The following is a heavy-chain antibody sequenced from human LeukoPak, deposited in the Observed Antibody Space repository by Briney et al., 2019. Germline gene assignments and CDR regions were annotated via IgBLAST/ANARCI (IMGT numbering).Heavy chain of an antibody. J-gene: IGHJ6*02. V-gene: IGHV3-30-3*01. CDR2: ISYDGSNK. D-gene: IGHD3-10*01. Sequence: PGGSLRLSCAASGFTFSSYAMHWVRQAPGKGLEWVAVISYDGSNKYYADSVKGRFTISRDNSKNTLYLQMNSLRAEDTTVYYCATSTYYYGYYYYYYGMDVWGQGTTVTVSS. CDR1: GFTFSSYA. CDR3: ATSTYYYGYYYYYYGMDV.